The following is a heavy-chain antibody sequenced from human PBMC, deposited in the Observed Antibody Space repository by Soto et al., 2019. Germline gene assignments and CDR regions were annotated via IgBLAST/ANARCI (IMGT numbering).Heavy chain of an antibody. Sequence: SETLSLTCTVSGGSISSSSYYWGWIRQPPGKGLEWIGSIYYSGSTYYNPSLKSRVTISVDTSKNQFSLKLSSVTAADTAVYYCAGQARSGPTSPLSGGGGKNFDYWGQGTLVTVSS. CDR3: AGQARSGPTSPLSGGGGKNFDY. J-gene: IGHJ4*02. CDR1: GGSISSSSYY. CDR2: IYYSGST. V-gene: IGHV4-39*01. D-gene: IGHD3-10*01.